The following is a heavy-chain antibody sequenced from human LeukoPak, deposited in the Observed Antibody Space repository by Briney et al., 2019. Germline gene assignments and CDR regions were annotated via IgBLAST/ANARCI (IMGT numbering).Heavy chain of an antibody. CDR2: MNPHSGNT. CDR3: ARGRRDVFDI. CDR1: GYTSTFYD. Sequence: ASVKVSCKASGYTSTFYDIQWVRQAAGQGLEWMGWMNPHSGNTGYAQKFLGRITLTRNTSTSMAYMELTSLKSEDTAVYYCARGRRDVFDIWGQGTTVTVSS. V-gene: IGHV1-8*03. J-gene: IGHJ3*02.